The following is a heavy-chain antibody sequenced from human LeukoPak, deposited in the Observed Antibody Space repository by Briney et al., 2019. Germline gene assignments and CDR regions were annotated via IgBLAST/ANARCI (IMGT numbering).Heavy chain of an antibody. CDR3: ARESQAYYYGSGSPNY. CDR2: ISYDGSNK. J-gene: IGHJ4*02. V-gene: IGHV3-30*04. CDR1: GFTFSSYA. D-gene: IGHD3-10*01. Sequence: PGRSLRLSCAASGFTFSSYAMHWVRQAPGKGLEWVAVISYDGSNKYYADSVKGRFTISRDNSKNTLHLQMNSLRAEDTAVYYCARESQAYYYGSGSPNYWGQGTLVTVSS.